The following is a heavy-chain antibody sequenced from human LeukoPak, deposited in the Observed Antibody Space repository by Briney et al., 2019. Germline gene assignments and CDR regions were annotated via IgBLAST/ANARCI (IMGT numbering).Heavy chain of an antibody. V-gene: IGHV4-59*01. CDR3: ARDLGGSGSLYFDY. J-gene: IGHJ4*02. CDR1: GGSISSYY. Sequence: PSETLSLTCTVSGGSISSYYWSWIRQPPGKGLEWIGYIYYSGSTNYNPSLKSRVTISVDMSKNQFSLKLRSVTAADTAVYYCARDLGGSGSLYFDYWGQGTLVTVSS. CDR2: IYYSGST. D-gene: IGHD3-10*01.